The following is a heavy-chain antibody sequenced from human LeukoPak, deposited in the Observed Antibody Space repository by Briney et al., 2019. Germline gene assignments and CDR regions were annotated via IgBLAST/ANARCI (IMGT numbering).Heavy chain of an antibody. CDR1: GFTFSSYS. D-gene: IGHD2-2*01. CDR2: ITSSSDTI. J-gene: IGHJ6*02. Sequence: PGGSLRLSCAASGFTFSSYSMNWVRQAPGKGLEWVSYITSSSDTIHYADSVKGRFTISRDNAKNSLYLQMNSLRAEDTAVYYCARARVVVSAQEIVVVPAAEYYYYGMDVWGQGTTVTVSS. CDR3: ARARVVVSAQEIVVVPAAEYYYYGMDV. V-gene: IGHV3-48*04.